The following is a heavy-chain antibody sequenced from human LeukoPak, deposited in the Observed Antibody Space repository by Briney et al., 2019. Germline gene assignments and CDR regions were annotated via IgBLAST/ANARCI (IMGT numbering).Heavy chain of an antibody. CDR2: INDKSGDT. D-gene: IGHD2-21*01. Sequence: ASVKVSCKASGYTFTGYFMHWVRQAPGQGPEWMGWINDKSGDTKSAQKLQGRVTMTRDTSISTAYMELSSLTSDDTALYYCAREYCSGDWYSAGFDSWGQGTLVTVSS. CDR1: GYTFTGYF. J-gene: IGHJ4*02. V-gene: IGHV1-2*02. CDR3: AREYCSGDWYSAGFDS.